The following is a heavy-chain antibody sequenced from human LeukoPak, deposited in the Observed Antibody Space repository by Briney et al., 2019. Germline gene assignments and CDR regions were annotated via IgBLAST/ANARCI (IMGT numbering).Heavy chain of an antibody. CDR3: ARDGDCGDYGDY. CDR1: GFTFSSYA. D-gene: IGHD2-21*02. V-gene: IGHV3-64*01. CDR2: ISSNGGST. J-gene: IGHJ4*02. Sequence: PGGSLRLSCAASGFTFSSYAMHWVRQAPGKGLEYVSAISSNGGSTYYANSVKGRFTISRDNSKNTLYLQMGSLRAEDMAVYYCARDGDCGDYGDYWGQGTLVTVSS.